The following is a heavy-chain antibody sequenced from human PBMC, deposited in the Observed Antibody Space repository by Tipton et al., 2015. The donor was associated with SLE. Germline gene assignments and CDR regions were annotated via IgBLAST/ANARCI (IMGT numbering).Heavy chain of an antibody. CDR2: IYHSGST. CDR3: ARVAVAAAGLGY. D-gene: IGHD6-13*01. Sequence: TLSLTCTVSGGSISSGGYYWSWIRQHPGKGLEWIGYIYHSGSTYYNPSLKSRVTISVDTSKNQFSLKLSSVTAADTAVYYCARVAVAAAGLGYWGQGTLVTVSS. V-gene: IGHV4-31*03. J-gene: IGHJ4*02. CDR1: GGSISSGGYY.